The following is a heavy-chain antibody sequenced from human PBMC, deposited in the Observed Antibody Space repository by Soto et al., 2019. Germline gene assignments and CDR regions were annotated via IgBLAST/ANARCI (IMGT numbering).Heavy chain of an antibody. V-gene: IGHV3-11*01. Sequence: QAQLMESGGGLVKPGGSLRLSCAASRFTFSDYYLTWIRQAPGKGLEWISYISDSGSTIYFADSVKGRFTISRDNAENSLSLQMHSLRAEDTAVYYCARVMMTTTDAFDIWGQGTMVTVSS. CDR2: ISDSGSTI. J-gene: IGHJ3*02. CDR3: ARVMMTTTDAFDI. CDR1: RFTFSDYY. D-gene: IGHD4-4*01.